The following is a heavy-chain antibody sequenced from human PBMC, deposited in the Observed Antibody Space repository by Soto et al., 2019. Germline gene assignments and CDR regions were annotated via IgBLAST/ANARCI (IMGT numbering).Heavy chain of an antibody. D-gene: IGHD2-15*01. V-gene: IGHV3-30*18. J-gene: IGHJ4*02. CDR3: AKDGAPRYCSRSSCHPAGAY. Sequence: QVLLVESGGGVVQPGRSLRLSCAGSGFTFSNYGLHWVRQAPGKGLEWVSFISFDGNHKYYADSVKGRFTISRDNSNNMLYLQMDSLTTEDTAVYYCAKDGAPRYCSRSSCHPAGAYWGQGTLVTVSS. CDR2: ISFDGNHK. CDR1: GFTFSNYG.